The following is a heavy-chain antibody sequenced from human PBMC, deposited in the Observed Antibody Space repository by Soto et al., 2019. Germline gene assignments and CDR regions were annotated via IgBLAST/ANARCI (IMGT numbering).Heavy chain of an antibody. Sequence: PGESVKISCKGSGYSVTSYWSGWVRQMPGKGLEWMGIIYPGDSDTRYSPSFQGQVTISADKSISTAYLQWSSLKASDTAMYYCASSPRGYCSSTSCRELGNYYGMDVWGQGTTVTVSS. CDR2: IYPGDSDT. CDR1: GYSVTSYW. J-gene: IGHJ6*02. V-gene: IGHV5-51*01. D-gene: IGHD2-2*01. CDR3: ASSPRGYCSSTSCRELGNYYGMDV.